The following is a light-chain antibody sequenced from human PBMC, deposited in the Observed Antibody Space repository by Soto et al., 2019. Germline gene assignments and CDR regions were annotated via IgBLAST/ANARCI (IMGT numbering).Light chain of an antibody. CDR3: QQYNNWPKT. Sequence: EIVMTQSPATLSVSPGERATLSCRASQSVSSNLAWYQQKPGQPPRLLNYGASTRATGIPARFSGSGSGTEFTLTISSLQSEDFAVYYCQQYNNWPKTFGQGTKVDIK. CDR2: GAS. V-gene: IGKV3-15*01. J-gene: IGKJ1*01. CDR1: QSVSSN.